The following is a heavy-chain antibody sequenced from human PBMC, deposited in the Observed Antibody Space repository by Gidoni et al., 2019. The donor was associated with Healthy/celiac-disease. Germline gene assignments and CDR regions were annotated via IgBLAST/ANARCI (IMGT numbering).Heavy chain of an antibody. CDR3: ARVSDY. CDR1: GFTSSSYS. J-gene: IGHJ4*02. V-gene: IGHV3-21*01. CDR2: VSSSSSYI. Sequence: EVQRVGPGGGLVKPGGCPRASRAASGFTSSSYSMNWVRQAPGRGLEWVSSVSSSSSYIYYADSVKGQFTITRDNAKNSLYLQRNSLGAEDTAVYYCARVSDYWGQGTLVTVSS.